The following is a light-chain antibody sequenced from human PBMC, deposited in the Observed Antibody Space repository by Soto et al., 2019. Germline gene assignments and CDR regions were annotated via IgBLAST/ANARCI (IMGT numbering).Light chain of an antibody. CDR2: EVS. V-gene: IGLV2-14*01. CDR1: SSDIGGYNY. Sequence: QSALTQSASVSGSPGQSITISCTGTSSDIGGYNYVSWYQHHPDKAPKLMIFEVSNRPSGVSNRFSGSKSGNTASLTISGLLPEDEADYYCSSYTTSSTVAFGGGTKVTVL. CDR3: SSYTTSSTVA. J-gene: IGLJ2*01.